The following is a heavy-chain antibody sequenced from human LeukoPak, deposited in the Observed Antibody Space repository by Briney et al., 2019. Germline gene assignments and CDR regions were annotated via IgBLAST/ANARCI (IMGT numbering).Heavy chain of an antibody. CDR1: GFTFSSYG. CDR2: ISGSGGST. Sequence: GGSLRLSCAASGFTFSSYGMSWVRQAPGKGLEWVSAISGSGGSTYYADSVKGRFTISRDNSKNTLYLQMNSLRAEDTAVYYCARGNPPPRYDNARDAAFDIWGQGTMVTVSS. V-gene: IGHV3-23*01. J-gene: IGHJ3*02. CDR3: ARGNPPPRYDNARDAAFDI. D-gene: IGHD3-16*01.